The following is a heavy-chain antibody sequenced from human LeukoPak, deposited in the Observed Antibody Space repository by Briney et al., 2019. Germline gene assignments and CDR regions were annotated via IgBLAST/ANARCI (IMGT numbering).Heavy chain of an antibody. J-gene: IGHJ5*02. CDR2: INPSGGST. CDR3: ARGRYYDILTAKMGSWFDP. Sequence: ASVKVSCKASGYTFTSYYMHWVRQAPGQGLEWMGIINPSGGSTSYAQKFQGRVTMTRDTSTSTVYMELSSLRSEDTAVYYCARGRYYDILTAKMGSWFDPWGQGTLVTVSS. CDR1: GYTFTSYY. D-gene: IGHD3-9*01. V-gene: IGHV1-46*01.